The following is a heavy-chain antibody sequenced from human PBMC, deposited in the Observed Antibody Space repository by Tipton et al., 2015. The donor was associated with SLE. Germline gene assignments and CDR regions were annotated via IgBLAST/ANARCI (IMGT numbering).Heavy chain of an antibody. CDR1: GGSISSHY. J-gene: IGHJ6*02. Sequence: TLSLTCTVSGGSISSHYWNWIRQPPGKGLEWIGEINHSGSTNYNPSRKSRVTISVDTSKNQFSLNLNSVTAADTAVYYCARGTVSSRGLTAAGTRRYYYYGMDVWGQGTTVTVSS. CDR3: ARGTVSSRGLTAAGTRRYYYYGMDV. V-gene: IGHV4-34*01. CDR2: INHSGST. D-gene: IGHD6-13*01.